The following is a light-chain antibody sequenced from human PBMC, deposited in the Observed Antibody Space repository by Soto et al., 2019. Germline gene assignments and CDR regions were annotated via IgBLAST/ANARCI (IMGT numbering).Light chain of an antibody. Sequence: EIVMTQSPATLSVSQGERATLSCRASQSVSSNLAWYQQKPGQAPRLLIYGASSRATGIPASFSGSGSGTEFTLTISSLQSEDFAVYYRHQRQRWPRTFGQGTKVDI. CDR3: HQRQRWPRT. J-gene: IGKJ1*01. CDR2: GAS. CDR1: QSVSSN. V-gene: IGKV3-15*01.